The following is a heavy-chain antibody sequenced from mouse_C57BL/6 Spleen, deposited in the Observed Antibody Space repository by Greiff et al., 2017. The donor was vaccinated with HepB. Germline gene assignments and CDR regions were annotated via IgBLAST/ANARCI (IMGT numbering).Heavy chain of an antibody. V-gene: IGHV1-50*01. CDR1: GYTFTSYW. D-gene: IGHD4-1*01. J-gene: IGHJ4*01. CDR2: IDPSDSYT. Sequence: QVQLKQSGAELVKPGASVKLSCKASGYTFTSYWMQWVKQRPGQGLEWIGEIDPSDSYTNYNQKFKGKATLTVDTSSSTAYMQLSSLTSEDSAVYYCARKLGPFYYAMDYWGQGTSVTVSS. CDR3: ARKLGPFYYAMDY.